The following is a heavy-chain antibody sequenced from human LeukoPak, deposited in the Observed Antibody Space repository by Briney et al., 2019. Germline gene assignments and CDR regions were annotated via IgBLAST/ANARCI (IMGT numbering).Heavy chain of an antibody. D-gene: IGHD1-20*01. V-gene: IGHV5-51*01. CDR3: ARGSEGNWNLFAY. CDR2: IYPGDSDT. Sequence: GESLKISCKASGYSFATYWIGWVRQMPGKGLEWMGIIYPGDSDTRYSPSFQGQITISVDKSISTAYLQWSSLKASDTAMYYCARGSEGNWNLFAYWGQGTLVTVSS. J-gene: IGHJ4*02. CDR1: GYSFATYW.